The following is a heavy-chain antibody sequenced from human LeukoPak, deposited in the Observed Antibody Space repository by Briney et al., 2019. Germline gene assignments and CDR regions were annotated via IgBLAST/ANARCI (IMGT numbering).Heavy chain of an antibody. V-gene: IGHV3-23*01. Sequence: GGTLRLSCAAAGFTFSHYGMSWVRQAPGKGLEWVSSLSGSGNKTCYADSVKGRFTISRENSKDTVYLEMSSLRVDDTAVYYCAKMWRVGGVTTLDYWGQGTLVTVDS. CDR1: GFTFSHYG. CDR3: AKMWRVGGVTTLDY. D-gene: IGHD3-16*01. CDR2: LSGSGNKT. J-gene: IGHJ4*02.